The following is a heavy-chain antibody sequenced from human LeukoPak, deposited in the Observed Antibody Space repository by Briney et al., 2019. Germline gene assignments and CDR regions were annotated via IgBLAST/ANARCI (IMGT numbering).Heavy chain of an antibody. CDR1: GGSISNYY. V-gene: IGHV4-59*01. CDR2: IYYSGST. Sequence: SETLSLTCTVSGGSISNYYWSWIRQPPGKGLEWIGYIYYSGSTYYNPSLRSRVTISVDTSKNQFSLNLNSVTAADTAVYYCARALSGTYGFFQHWGQGTLVTVSS. J-gene: IGHJ1*01. CDR3: ARALSGTYGFFQH. D-gene: IGHD1-26*01.